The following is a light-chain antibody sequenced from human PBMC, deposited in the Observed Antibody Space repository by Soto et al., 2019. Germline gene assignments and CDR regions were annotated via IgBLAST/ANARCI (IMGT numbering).Light chain of an antibody. CDR1: QNIGNW. J-gene: IGKJ1*01. CDR3: QQTYSAPPT. V-gene: IGKV1-5*01. Sequence: DIQMTQSPSTLSASVGDRVTINCRASQNIGNWLAWYQQKPGKAPNLLIYGASSLQSGVPSRFSGSGFGTEFTLTISSLQPEDFATYFCQQTYSAPPTFGQGTKVEIK. CDR2: GAS.